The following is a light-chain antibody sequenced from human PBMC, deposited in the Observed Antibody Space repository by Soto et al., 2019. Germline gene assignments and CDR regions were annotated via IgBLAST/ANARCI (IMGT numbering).Light chain of an antibody. V-gene: IGLV1-44*01. J-gene: IGLJ1*01. CDR1: SSNIGSNT. Sequence: QSVLTQPPSASGTPGQRVTISCSGSSSNIGSNTVNWYQQLPGTAPKLLIYNNNQRPSGVPDRFSGSKSGTSASLAISGLQSGDGADYYCAAWDDSLNGLVFGTGTKVTVL. CDR3: AAWDDSLNGLV. CDR2: NNN.